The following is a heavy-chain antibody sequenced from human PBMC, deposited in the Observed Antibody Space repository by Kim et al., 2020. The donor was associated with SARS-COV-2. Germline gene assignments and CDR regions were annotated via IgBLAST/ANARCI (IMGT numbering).Heavy chain of an antibody. V-gene: IGHV3-21*01. J-gene: IGHJ4*02. D-gene: IGHD4-17*01. CDR2: ISSSSSYI. CDR1: GFTFSSYS. Sequence: GGSLRLSCAASGFTFSSYSMNWVRQAPGKGLEWVSSISSSSSYIYYADSVKGRFTISRDNAKNSLYLQMNSLRAEDTAVYYCARDKRKGGYGDILYYFDYWGQGTLVTVSS. CDR3: ARDKRKGGYGDILYYFDY.